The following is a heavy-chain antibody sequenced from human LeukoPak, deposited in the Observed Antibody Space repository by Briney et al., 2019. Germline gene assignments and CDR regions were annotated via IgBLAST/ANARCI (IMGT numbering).Heavy chain of an antibody. J-gene: IGHJ4*02. CDR3: VKDARYCCSTSCYFDY. CDR1: GFSFSSYA. Sequence: GGSLRLSCSASGFSFSSYAMHWVRQAPGKGLEYVPAISSNGGSTYYADSVKGRFTISRDNSKNTLYLQMSSLRAEDTAVYYCVKDARYCCSTSCYFDYWGQGTLVTVSS. V-gene: IGHV3-64D*09. D-gene: IGHD2-2*01. CDR2: ISSNGGST.